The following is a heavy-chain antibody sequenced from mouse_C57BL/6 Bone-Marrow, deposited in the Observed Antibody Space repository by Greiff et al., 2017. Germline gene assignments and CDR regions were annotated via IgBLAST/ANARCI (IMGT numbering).Heavy chain of an antibody. CDR2: INPYNGGT. Sequence: VQLQQSGPVLVKPGASVKMSCKASGYTFTDYYMNWVKQSHGKSLEWIGVINPYNGGTSYNQKFKGKATLTVDKSSSTAYMELNSLTSEDSAVYYCARLLLWKGYWGQGTTLTVSS. CDR3: ARLLLWKGY. V-gene: IGHV1-19*01. D-gene: IGHD2-1*01. J-gene: IGHJ2*01. CDR1: GYTFTDYY.